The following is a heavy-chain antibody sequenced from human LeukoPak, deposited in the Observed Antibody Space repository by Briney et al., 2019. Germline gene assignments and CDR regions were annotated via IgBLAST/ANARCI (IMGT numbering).Heavy chain of an antibody. Sequence: SETLSLTCTVSGGSITSVTYYWSWIRQPAGKGLEWIGRIYTSGSTNYNPSLKSRVTISVDTSKNQFSLKLSSVTAADTAVYYCARSYYMDVWGKGTTVTVSS. CDR2: IYTSGST. J-gene: IGHJ6*03. CDR1: GGSITSVTYY. CDR3: ARSYYMDV. V-gene: IGHV4-61*02.